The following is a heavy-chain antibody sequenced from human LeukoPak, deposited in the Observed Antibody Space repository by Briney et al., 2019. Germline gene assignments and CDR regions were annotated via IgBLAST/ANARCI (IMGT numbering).Heavy chain of an antibody. CDR2: ISTYNGDT. D-gene: IGHD6-25*01. Sequence: ASVKVSCKASGYTFNTYGISWVRQAPGQGLEWMGWISTYNGDTNYVQNLQGRVTMTTDTSTSTAYMELMSLRSDDTAVYYCLRDEQRPRLTPDYWGQGTLVTVSS. CDR1: GYTFNTYG. CDR3: LRDEQRPRLTPDY. J-gene: IGHJ4*02. V-gene: IGHV1-18*01.